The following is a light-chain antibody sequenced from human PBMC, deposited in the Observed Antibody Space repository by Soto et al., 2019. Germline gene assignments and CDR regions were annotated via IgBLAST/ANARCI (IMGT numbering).Light chain of an antibody. Sequence: VQMTPSPSTLSASVGDRVTITCRASQSVSGWLAWYQQKPGKAPKLLIYDASSLESGVPSRFSGSGSGTEFTLTISSLQPDDFATYYCQQYSNYWTFGQGTKV. CDR2: DAS. J-gene: IGKJ1*01. CDR1: QSVSGW. V-gene: IGKV1-5*01. CDR3: QQYSNYWT.